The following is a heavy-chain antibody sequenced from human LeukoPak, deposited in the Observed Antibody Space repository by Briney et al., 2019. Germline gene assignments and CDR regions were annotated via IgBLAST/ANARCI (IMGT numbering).Heavy chain of an antibody. CDR1: GGSINSYY. D-gene: IGHD2-21*02. CDR2: IFNGGRT. V-gene: IGHV4-59*01. Sequence: SETLSLTCTVSGGSINSYYWSWIRQPPGKGLEWIGYIFNGGRTNYNPSLRSRVTMSLDTSKNQFPLKLTSLTAADTAVYYCTGRQHIVAVTATRGSFDIWGQGTMVTVSS. J-gene: IGHJ3*02. CDR3: TGRQHIVAVTATRGSFDI.